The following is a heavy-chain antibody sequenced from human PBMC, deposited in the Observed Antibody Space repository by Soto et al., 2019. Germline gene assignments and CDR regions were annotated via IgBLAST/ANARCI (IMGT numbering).Heavy chain of an antibody. CDR3: AKVARLLVHQGWFDP. D-gene: IGHD3-22*01. CDR1: GFSFHNYG. CDR2: ISYDGNKK. J-gene: IGHJ5*02. Sequence: QVQLVESGGGVVQPGRSLRLSCTASGFSFHNYGMHWVRQAPGKGLEWVAVISYDGNKKYYADFVKVRFTISRDNSKNTLYLQMNSLRAEDTSVYYCAKVARLLVHQGWFDPWGQGTLVTVSS. V-gene: IGHV3-30*18.